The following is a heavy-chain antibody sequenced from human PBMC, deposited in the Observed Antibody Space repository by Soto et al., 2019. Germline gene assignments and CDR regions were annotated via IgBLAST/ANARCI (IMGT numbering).Heavy chain of an antibody. J-gene: IGHJ4*02. CDR1: GFSFSDHY. Sequence: GGSLRLSCAVSGFSFSDHYMDWVRQAPGKGLEWVGRSRNKANSYTTEYAASVKGRFTISRDDSKNSLYLQMNSLKTEDTAVYYCARTALGANIFDSWGQGILVTVSS. D-gene: IGHD1-26*01. CDR2: SRNKANSYTT. CDR3: ARTALGANIFDS. V-gene: IGHV3-72*01.